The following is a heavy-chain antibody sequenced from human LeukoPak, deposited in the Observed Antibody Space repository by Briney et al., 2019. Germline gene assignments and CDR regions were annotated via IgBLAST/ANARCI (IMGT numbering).Heavy chain of an antibody. CDR3: ARDEPHSSSWYRFAFDI. J-gene: IGHJ3*02. D-gene: IGHD6-13*01. Sequence: PGGSLRLSCAASGFTFSSYAMHWVRQAPGKGLEGVAVISYDGSNKYYADSVKGRFTISRDNSKNTLYLQMNSLRAEDTAVYYCARDEPHSSSWYRFAFDIWGQGTMVTVSS. CDR1: GFTFSSYA. CDR2: ISYDGSNK. V-gene: IGHV3-30*04.